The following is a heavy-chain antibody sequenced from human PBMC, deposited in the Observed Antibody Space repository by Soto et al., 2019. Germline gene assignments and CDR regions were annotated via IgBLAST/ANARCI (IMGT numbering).Heavy chain of an antibody. J-gene: IGHJ6*02. CDR1: GYTFTSYA. CDR3: ARDSCSGGSCYEGDYYGMDV. Sequence: ASVKVSCKASGYTFTSYAMHWVRQAPGQRLEWMGWINAGNGNTKYSQKFQGRVTITRDTSASTAYMELSSLRSEDTAVYYCARDSCSGGSCYEGDYYGMDVWGQGTTVTVSS. CDR2: INAGNGNT. V-gene: IGHV1-3*01. D-gene: IGHD2-15*01.